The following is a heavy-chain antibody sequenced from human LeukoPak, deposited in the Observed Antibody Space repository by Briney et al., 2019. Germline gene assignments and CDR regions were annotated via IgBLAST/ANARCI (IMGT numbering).Heavy chain of an antibody. CDR2: IYHSGST. CDR3: ARAPNWGYASGRLFDY. J-gene: IGHJ4*02. D-gene: IGHD7-27*01. CDR1: GGSISSGGYS. V-gene: IGHV4-30-2*01. Sequence: SQTLSLTCAVSGGSISSGGYSWSWIRQPPGKGLEWIGYIYHSGSTYYNPSLKSRVTISVDTSKNQFSLKLSSVTAADTAVYYCARAPNWGYASGRLFDYWGQGTLVTVSS.